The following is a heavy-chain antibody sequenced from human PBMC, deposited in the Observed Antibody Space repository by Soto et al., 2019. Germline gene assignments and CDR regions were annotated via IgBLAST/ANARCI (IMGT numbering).Heavy chain of an antibody. Sequence: ASVKVSCTASGYTFTSYAMHWVRQAPGQRLEWMGWINAGNGNTKYSQKFQGRVTITRDTSASTAYMELSSLRSEDTAVYYCARDGYYYDSSGYYNWFDPWGQGTLVTVSS. CDR2: INAGNGNT. D-gene: IGHD3-22*01. CDR1: GYTFTSYA. V-gene: IGHV1-3*01. J-gene: IGHJ5*02. CDR3: ARDGYYYDSSGYYNWFDP.